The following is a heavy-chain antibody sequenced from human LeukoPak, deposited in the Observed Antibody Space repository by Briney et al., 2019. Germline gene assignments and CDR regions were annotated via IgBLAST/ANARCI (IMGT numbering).Heavy chain of an antibody. D-gene: IGHD3-3*01. CDR2: IKQDGDDK. CDR3: ARDSSRSPFGSRTDNWFDP. CDR1: GFKFSGYW. Sequence: GGSLRLSCVASGFKFSGYWMTWVRHTPGKGLEWVANIKQDGDDKYYAESVRGRFTISRDNVRNSLYLQMNSLRAEDTAVYYCARDSSRSPFGSRTDNWFDPWGQGTLVTVSS. V-gene: IGHV3-7*01. J-gene: IGHJ5*02.